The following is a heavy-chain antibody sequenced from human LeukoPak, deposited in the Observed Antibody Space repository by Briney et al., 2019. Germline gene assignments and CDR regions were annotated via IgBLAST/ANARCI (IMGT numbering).Heavy chain of an antibody. CDR1: GFTFSGSA. J-gene: IGHJ4*02. CDR3: TRPDDYGDY. CDR2: IRSKANNDAT. V-gene: IGHV3-73*01. Sequence: PGGSLRLSCAASGFTFSGSAMHWGRPASGKGLEWVCRIRSKANNDATAYAASVKGRFTISRDDSKNTAYLQMNSLKTEDTAVYYCTRPDDYGDYWGQGTLVTVSS.